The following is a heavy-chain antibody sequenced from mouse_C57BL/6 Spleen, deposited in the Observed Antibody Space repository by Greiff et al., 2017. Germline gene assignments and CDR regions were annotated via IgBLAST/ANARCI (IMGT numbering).Heavy chain of an antibody. J-gene: IGHJ2*01. CDR3: ARWDMVTPGSRFDY. CDR2: ILPGSGST. D-gene: IGHD2-2*01. V-gene: IGHV1-9*01. CDR1: GYTFTGYW. Sequence: QVQLQQSGAELMKPGASVKLSCKATGYTFTGYWIEWVKQRPGHGLEWIGEILPGSGSTNYNDKFKGKATFNADTSSNTAYMQLSSLTTEDSAIYYCARWDMVTPGSRFDYWGQGTTLTVSS.